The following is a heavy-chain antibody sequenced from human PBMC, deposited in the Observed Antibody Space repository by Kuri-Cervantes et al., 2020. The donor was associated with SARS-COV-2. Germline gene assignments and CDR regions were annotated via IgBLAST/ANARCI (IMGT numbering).Heavy chain of an antibody. CDR2: LVHSGRA. V-gene: IGHV4-34*12. D-gene: IGHD3-3*01. CDR3: ARAPTSIYGVWIALFSSNAFDV. Sequence: GSLRLPFAVYGGSFGGFYWSWARQSPGKGLEWIGELVHSGRANYNPSLKSRVTISVENSKNQFSLTLASVTAAETAVYYCARAPTSIYGVWIALFSSNAFDVWGQGTKVTVSS. CDR1: GGSFGGFY. J-gene: IGHJ3*01.